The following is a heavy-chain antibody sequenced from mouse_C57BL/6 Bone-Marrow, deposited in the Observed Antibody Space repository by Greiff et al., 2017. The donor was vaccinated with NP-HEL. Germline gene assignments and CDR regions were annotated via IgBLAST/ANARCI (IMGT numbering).Heavy chain of an antibody. J-gene: IGHJ3*01. CDR1: GFSFNTYA. CDR2: IRSKSNNYAT. D-gene: IGHD2-3*01. V-gene: IGHV10-1*01. CDR3: VRGYSAWFAY. Sequence: EVQLVESGGGLVQPKGSLKLSCAASGFSFNTYAMNWVRQAPGKGLEWVARIRSKSNNYATYYADSVKDRFTISRDDSESMLYLQMNNLKTEDTAMYYCVRGYSAWFAYWGQGTLVTVSA.